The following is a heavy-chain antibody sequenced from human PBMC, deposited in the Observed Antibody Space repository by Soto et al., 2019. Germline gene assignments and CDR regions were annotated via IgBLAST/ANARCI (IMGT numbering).Heavy chain of an antibody. CDR2: IIPILGIA. V-gene: IGHV1-69*02. CDR1: VGTFSSYT. J-gene: IGHJ6*03. Sequence: SVKVSCKASVGTFSSYTISWVRQAPGQGLEWMGRIIPILGIANYAQKFQGRVTITADKSTSTAYMELSSLRSEDTAVYYCASSKRIAVAGYYYYYYMDVWGKGTTVTVSS. D-gene: IGHD6-19*01. CDR3: ASSKRIAVAGYYYYYYMDV.